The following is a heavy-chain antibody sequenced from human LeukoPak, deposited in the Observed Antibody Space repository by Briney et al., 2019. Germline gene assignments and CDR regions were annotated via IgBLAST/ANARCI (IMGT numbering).Heavy chain of an antibody. V-gene: IGHV3-49*04. CDR1: GFAFDDFA. Sequence: GGSLRLSCTTSGFAFDDFAMSWVRQPAGKGLEWVGFIRRRAYGGAAEYAASVKGRFIISRDDSKGIAYLQMNSLKTEDTAVHYCSRNGLVDFDYWGQGSRVIVSP. J-gene: IGHJ4*02. CDR3: SRNGLVDFDY. CDR2: IRRRAYGGAA.